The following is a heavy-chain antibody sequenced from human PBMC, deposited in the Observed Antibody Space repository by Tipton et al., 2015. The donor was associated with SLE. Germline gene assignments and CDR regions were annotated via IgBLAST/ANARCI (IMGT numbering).Heavy chain of an antibody. CDR2: ISSSSSTI. V-gene: IGHV3-48*01. J-gene: IGHJ4*02. Sequence: SLRLSCVASGFTFSSYSMNWVRQAPGKGLEWVSYISSSSSTIYYADSVKGRFTISRDNAKNSLYLQMNSLRAEDTAVYYFARHAQGFDYWGQGTLVSVSS. CDR1: GFTFSSYS. CDR3: ARHAQGFDY.